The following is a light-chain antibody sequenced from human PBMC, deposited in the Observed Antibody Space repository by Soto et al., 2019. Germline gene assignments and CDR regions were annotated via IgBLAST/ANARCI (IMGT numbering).Light chain of an antibody. J-gene: IGLJ1*01. CDR1: SSDVGGYNY. CDR3: SSYTSSSTRLYV. V-gene: IGLV2-14*01. Sequence: QSALTQPASVSGSPGQSITISCTGTSSDVGGYNYVSWYQQHPGKAPKLMIYEVSNRPSGVSNRFSGSKSGNTASLTISGLQAEDEADYYCSSYTSSSTRLYVFGTGTKSPS. CDR2: EVS.